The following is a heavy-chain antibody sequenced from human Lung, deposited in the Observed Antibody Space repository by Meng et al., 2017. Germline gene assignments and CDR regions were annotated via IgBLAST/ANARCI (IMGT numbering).Heavy chain of an antibody. D-gene: IGHD2-8*01. Sequence: QVQLAQTGAEVKKPGASVKVSCKASGYTFTSYAMHWVRQAPGQRLEWMGWINAGNGNTKYSQKFQGRVTITRDTSASTAYMELSSLRSEDTAVYYCARGEGYCTNGVCSPGYWGLGTLVTVSS. V-gene: IGHV1-3*01. CDR3: ARGEGYCTNGVCSPGY. CDR1: GYTFTSYA. J-gene: IGHJ4*02. CDR2: INAGNGNT.